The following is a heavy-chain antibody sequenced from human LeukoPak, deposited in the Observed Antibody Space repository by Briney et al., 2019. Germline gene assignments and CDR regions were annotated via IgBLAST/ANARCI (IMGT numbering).Heavy chain of an antibody. J-gene: IGHJ4*02. D-gene: IGHD3-10*02. CDR1: GFTFSNYA. CDR3: AKTVTVRGVSGGYFDS. Sequence: PGGSLRLSCAASGFTFSNYAMSWVRQAPGKGLEWVSGITGPGGSTYYADSVKGRFTISRDNSKNTLYLQMNSLRVEDTAVYYCAKTVTVRGVSGGYFDSWGQGTLVTVSS. CDR2: ITGPGGST. V-gene: IGHV3-23*01.